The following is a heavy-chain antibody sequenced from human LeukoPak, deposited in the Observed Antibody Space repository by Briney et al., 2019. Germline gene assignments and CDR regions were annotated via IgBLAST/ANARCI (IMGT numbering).Heavy chain of an antibody. CDR1: GFSFSDYS. J-gene: IGHJ4*02. Sequence: PGGSLRLSCAASGFSFSDYSANWVRQTPGKGLEWVSYISSSGNTIHYAEFVKGRFTVSRDNKRNSMHLQMNSLRADDTAVYFCESRGHYLTGRNFDYWGQGTLVSVSS. CDR2: ISSSGNTI. V-gene: IGHV3-48*01. D-gene: IGHD3-10*01. CDR3: ESRGHYLTGRNFDY.